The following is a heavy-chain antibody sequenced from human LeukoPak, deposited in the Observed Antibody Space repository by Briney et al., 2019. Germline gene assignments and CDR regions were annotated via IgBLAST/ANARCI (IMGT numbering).Heavy chain of an antibody. J-gene: IGHJ6*02. V-gene: IGHV1-2*02. CDR2: INPNSGGT. Sequence: ASVKVSCMASGYTFTGYYMHRVRQAPGQGLEWMGWINPNSGGTNYAQKFQGRVTMTRDTSISTAYMELSRLRSDDTAVYYCARDAGVGYYYYGMDVWGQGTTVTVSS. CDR3: ARDAGVGYYYYGMDV. D-gene: IGHD2-8*01. CDR1: GYTFTGYY.